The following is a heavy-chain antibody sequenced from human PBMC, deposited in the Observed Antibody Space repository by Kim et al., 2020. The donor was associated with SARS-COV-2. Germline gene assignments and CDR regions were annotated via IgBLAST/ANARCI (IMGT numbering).Heavy chain of an antibody. V-gene: IGHV5-10-1*01. J-gene: IGHJ5*02. CDR3: ARLSGRDYDILTGYYIGWFDP. Sequence: GESLKISCKGSGYSFTSYWISWVRQMPGKGLEWMGRIDPSDSYTNYSPSFQGHVTISADKSISTAYLQWSSLKASDTAMYYCARLSGRDYDILTGYYIGWFDPWGQGTLVTVSS. CDR1: GYSFTSYW. CDR2: IDPSDSYT. D-gene: IGHD3-9*01.